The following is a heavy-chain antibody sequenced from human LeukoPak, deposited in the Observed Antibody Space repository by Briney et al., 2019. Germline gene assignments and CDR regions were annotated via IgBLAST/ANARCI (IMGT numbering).Heavy chain of an antibody. CDR2: FDPEDGET. CDR3: ATGGPDSSSWFFDP. J-gene: IGHJ5*02. V-gene: IGHV1-24*01. D-gene: IGHD6-13*01. Sequence: ASVKVSCKVSGYTLTELSVHWVRQAPGKGLEWGGGFDPEDGETIYAQKYQGRVTMTEDTSTDTAYMELSSLRSEATAVYYCATGGPDSSSWFFDPWGQGTLVTVSS. CDR1: GYTLTELS.